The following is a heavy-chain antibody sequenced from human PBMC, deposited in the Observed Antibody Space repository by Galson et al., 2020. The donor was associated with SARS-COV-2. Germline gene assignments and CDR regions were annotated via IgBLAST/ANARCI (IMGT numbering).Heavy chain of an antibody. CDR3: ARDREGSQYDILTGDVLGF. CDR1: GFIFSSYS. J-gene: IGHJ4*02. D-gene: IGHD3-9*01. Sequence: ESLKISCAASGFIFSSYSMHWVRQAPGKGLEYVAAISRDGNSIYYADSVKGRFTISRDNSKNMLYLQMGSLRVYDMGVYYCARDREGSQYDILTGDVLGFWGQGTLVTVAS. V-gene: IGHV3-64*02. CDR2: ISRDGNSI.